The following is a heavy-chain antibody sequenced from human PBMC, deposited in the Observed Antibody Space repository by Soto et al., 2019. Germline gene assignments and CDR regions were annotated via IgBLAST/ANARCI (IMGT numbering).Heavy chain of an antibody. V-gene: IGHV4-59*08. CDR3: ARATIVLLPAAMVSHWFDP. CDR1: GCTISSYY. D-gene: IGHD2-2*01. CDR2: IYYTGST. Sequence: SETLSLTCTVSGCTISSYYWSWIRQPPGKGLEWIGYIYYTGSTNYNPSLKSRVTISVDTSKKQFSLKLSSVTAADTAVYYCARATIVLLPAAMVSHWFDPWGPGTLVTVSS. J-gene: IGHJ5*02.